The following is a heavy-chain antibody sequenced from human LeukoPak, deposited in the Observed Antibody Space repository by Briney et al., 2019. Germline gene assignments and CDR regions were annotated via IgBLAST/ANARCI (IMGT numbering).Heavy chain of an antibody. V-gene: IGHV3-21*01. CDR2: ISSSSSYI. CDR1: GFTFSSYS. CDR3: ARESSDYVWGSYREFDY. Sequence: GGSLRLSCAASGFTFSSYSMNWVRQAPGKGLEWVSSISSSSSYIYYADSVKGRFTISRDNAKNSLYLQMNSLRAEDTAVYYCARESSDYVWGSYREFDYWGQGTLVTVSS. D-gene: IGHD3-16*02. J-gene: IGHJ4*02.